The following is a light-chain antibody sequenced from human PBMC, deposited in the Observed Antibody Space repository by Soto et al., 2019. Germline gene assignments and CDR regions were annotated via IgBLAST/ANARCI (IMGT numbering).Light chain of an antibody. CDR1: QSVSSSY. CDR2: GAS. V-gene: IGKV3-20*01. Sequence: EIVLTQSPGTLSLSPGERATLSYRASQSVSSSYLAWYQQKPGQAPRLLIYGASSRATGIPDRFSGSGSGTDFTLTIRRLEPADFAVYYCKQYGSSLWTFGQGTKVDIK. J-gene: IGKJ1*01. CDR3: KQYGSSLWT.